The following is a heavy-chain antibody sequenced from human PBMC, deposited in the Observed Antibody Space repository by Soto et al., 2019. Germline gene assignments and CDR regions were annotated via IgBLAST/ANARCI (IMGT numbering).Heavy chain of an antibody. CDR1: GFTFSSYW. CDR2: IKQDGSEK. J-gene: IGHJ6*03. D-gene: IGHD2-2*01. V-gene: IGHV3-7*01. CDR3: ARDPPYCSSTSCYAWAYYYYYYYMDV. Sequence: GGSLRLSCAASGFTFSSYWMSWVRQAPGKGLEWVADIKQDGSEKYYVDSVKGRFTISRDNAKNSLYLQMNSLRAEDTAVYYCARDPPYCSSTSCYAWAYYYYYYYMDVWGKGTTVTVSS.